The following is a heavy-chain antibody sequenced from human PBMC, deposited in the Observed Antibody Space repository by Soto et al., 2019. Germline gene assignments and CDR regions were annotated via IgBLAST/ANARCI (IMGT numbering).Heavy chain of an antibody. J-gene: IGHJ6*02. Sequence: VSCTAPVYTFTGYYMHWVRQAPGQGLEWMGWINPNSGGTNYAQKFQGRDTITRDTSISTASMELSRLRSDDTAAYYCARDVIVVVPAAIRYYYYGMDVWGQGTTVTVSS. CDR2: INPNSGGT. CDR3: ARDVIVVVPAAIRYYYYGMDV. D-gene: IGHD2-2*02. V-gene: IGHV1-2*02. CDR1: VYTFTGYY.